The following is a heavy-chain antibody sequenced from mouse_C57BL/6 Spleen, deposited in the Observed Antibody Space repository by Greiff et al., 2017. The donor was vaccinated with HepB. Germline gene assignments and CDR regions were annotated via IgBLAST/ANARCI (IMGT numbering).Heavy chain of an antibody. CDR3: AIGGSQAWFAY. CDR1: GYTFTSYW. CDR2: IDPSDSYT. V-gene: IGHV1-50*01. D-gene: IGHD3-3*01. J-gene: IGHJ3*01. Sequence: VQLQQPGAELVKPGASVKLSCKASGYTFTSYWMQWVKQRPGQGLEWIGEIDPSDSYTNYNQKFKGKATLTVDTSSSTAYMQLSSLTSEDSAVYYCAIGGSQAWFAYWGQGTLVTVSA.